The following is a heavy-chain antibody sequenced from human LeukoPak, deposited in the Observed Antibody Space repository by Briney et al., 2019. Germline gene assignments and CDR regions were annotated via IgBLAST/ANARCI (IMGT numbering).Heavy chain of an antibody. J-gene: IGHJ4*02. CDR2: IIPIVGIP. D-gene: IGHD5-18*01. CDR1: VGTFSRYA. Sequence: GASVKVSCKASVGTFSRYAISWVGQARGQGLEWMGRIIPIVGIPKYAQKFQGRVTITADKSTSTAYMELSSLRSEDTAVYYCASKDTTMGRWGQGTLVSVSS. V-gene: IGHV1-69*04. CDR3: ASKDTTMGR.